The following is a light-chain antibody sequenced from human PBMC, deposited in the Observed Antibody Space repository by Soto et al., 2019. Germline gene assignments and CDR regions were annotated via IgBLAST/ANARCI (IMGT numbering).Light chain of an antibody. Sequence: QPVLTQSPSASASLGASVRLTCTLTSGLSTYAIAWHQQQPEKGPRYLMKLNSDGSHSKGDGIPDRFSGSSSGAERYLTISSLQSEDEADYYCQTWGTGIWVFGGGTKLTVL. V-gene: IGLV4-69*01. CDR2: LNSDGSH. CDR3: QTWGTGIWV. J-gene: IGLJ3*02. CDR1: SGLSTYA.